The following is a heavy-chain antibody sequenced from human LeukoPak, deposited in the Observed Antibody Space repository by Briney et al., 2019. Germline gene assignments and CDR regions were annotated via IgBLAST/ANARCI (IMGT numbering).Heavy chain of an antibody. Sequence: SETLSLTCTVSGGSISSSSYYWGWIRQPPGKGLEWIGSIYHSGSTYYNPSLKSRVTISVDTSKNQFSLQLSSVTAADTAVYYCARSYYGDNWFDPWGQGTLVTVSS. V-gene: IGHV4-39*07. D-gene: IGHD3-10*01. CDR1: GGSISSSSYY. J-gene: IGHJ5*02. CDR2: IYHSGST. CDR3: ARSYYGDNWFDP.